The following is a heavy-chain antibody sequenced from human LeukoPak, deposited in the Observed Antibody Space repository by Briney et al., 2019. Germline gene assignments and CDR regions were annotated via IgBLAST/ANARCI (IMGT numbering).Heavy chain of an antibody. V-gene: IGHV3-30*02. CDR3: AKDHVEYYDILTGYFDY. J-gene: IGHJ4*02. CDR1: VFTFSRYG. CDR2: IRYDGSNN. D-gene: IGHD3-9*01. Sequence: PRGSLRLSCAASVFTFSRYGMHWVRQAPGKGLEWVAFIRYDGSNNYYADSVKGRFTISRDNSKNTLYLQMNSLRAEDTAVYYCAKDHVEYYDILTGYFDYWGQGTLVTVSS.